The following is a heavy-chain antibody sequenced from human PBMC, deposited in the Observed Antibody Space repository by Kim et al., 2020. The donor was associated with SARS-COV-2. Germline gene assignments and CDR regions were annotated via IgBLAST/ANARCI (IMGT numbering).Heavy chain of an antibody. V-gene: IGHV3-23*01. CDR3: AKDLHFLGELWGGDY. Sequence: GGSLRLSCAASGFTFSSYAMSWVRQAPGKGLEWVSAISGSGGSTYYADSVKGRFTISRDNSKNTLYLQMNSLRAEDTAVYYCAKDLHFLGELWGGDYWGQGTLVTVSS. CDR2: ISGSGGST. J-gene: IGHJ4*02. D-gene: IGHD3-16*01. CDR1: GFTFSSYA.